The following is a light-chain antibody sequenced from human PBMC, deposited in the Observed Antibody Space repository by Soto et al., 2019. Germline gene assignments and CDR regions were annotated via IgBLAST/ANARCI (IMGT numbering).Light chain of an antibody. J-gene: IGLJ2*01. V-gene: IGLV2-23*01. CDR3: CSCTTSDTLL. Sequence: QSVLTQPASVSGSPGQSIAISCTGTSSDVGSSNLVSWYQQQPGKAPKLMIYEGNKRPSGVSDRFSGSKSGNTASLTISGLQAEDEADYYCCSCTTSDTLLFGGGTKVTVL. CDR2: EGN. CDR1: SSDVGSSNL.